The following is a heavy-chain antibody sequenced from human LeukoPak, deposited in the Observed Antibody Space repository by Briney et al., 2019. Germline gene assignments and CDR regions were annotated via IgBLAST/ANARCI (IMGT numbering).Heavy chain of an antibody. D-gene: IGHD3-10*01. V-gene: IGHV3-15*01. CDR2: IKSKTDGGTT. CDR1: GFTFSSYG. Sequence: GGSLRLSCAASGFTFSSYGMHWVRQAPGKGLEWVGRIKSKTDGGTTDYAAPVKGRFTISRDDSKDTLYLQMNSLKTEDTAVYYCTTAPGETSALFDYWGQGTLVTVSS. CDR3: TTAPGETSALFDY. J-gene: IGHJ4*02.